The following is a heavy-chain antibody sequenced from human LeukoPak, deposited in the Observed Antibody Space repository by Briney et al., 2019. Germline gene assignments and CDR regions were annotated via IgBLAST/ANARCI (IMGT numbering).Heavy chain of an antibody. J-gene: IGHJ3*02. V-gene: IGHV1-18*01. CDR2: ITAYNDNT. Sequence: ASVKVSCKASGYTFTSYGISWVRQAPGQGLEWMGWITAYNDNTYYAQKLQGRVTMTTDTSTSTAYMELRSLRSDDAAVYYCARDGETGYLDNDAFDIWGQGTMVTVSS. CDR3: ARDGETGYLDNDAFDI. D-gene: IGHD3-9*01. CDR1: GYTFTSYG.